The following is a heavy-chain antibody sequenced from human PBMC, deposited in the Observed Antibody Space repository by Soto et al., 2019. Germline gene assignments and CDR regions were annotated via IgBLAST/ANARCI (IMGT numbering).Heavy chain of an antibody. CDR3: VRAQTEYYDFWSGYPFDY. V-gene: IGHV3-48*01. D-gene: IGHD3-3*01. CDR2: ISSSSSTI. CDR1: GFTFSSYS. J-gene: IGHJ4*02. Sequence: EVQLVESGGGLVQPGGSLRLSCAASGFTFSSYSMNWVRQAPGKGLEWVSYISSSSSTIYYADSVKGRFTISRDNAKNSLYLQMNSLRAEDTAVYYCVRAQTEYYDFWSGYPFDYWGQGTLVTVSS.